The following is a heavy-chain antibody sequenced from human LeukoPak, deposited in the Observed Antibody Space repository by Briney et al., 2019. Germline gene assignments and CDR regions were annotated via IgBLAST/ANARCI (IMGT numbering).Heavy chain of an antibody. D-gene: IGHD3-16*01. CDR1: GFTFSSYA. CDR3: ARSIMQGYYGMDV. CDR2: ISGSGGST. J-gene: IGHJ6*02. V-gene: IGHV3-23*01. Sequence: PGGSLRLSCAASGFTFSSYAMSWVRQAPGKGLEWVSAISGSGGSTYYADSVKGRFTISRDNSKNTLYLQMNSLRAEDTAVYYCARSIMQGYYGMDVWGQGTTVTVSS.